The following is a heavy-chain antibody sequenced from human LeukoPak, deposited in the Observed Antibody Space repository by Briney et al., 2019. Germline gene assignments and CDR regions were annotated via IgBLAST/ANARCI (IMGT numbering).Heavy chain of an antibody. CDR3: ARAFSSWDYYYYYMDV. V-gene: IGHV3-20*04. Sequence: GGSLRLSCAASGFTFSSYSMSWVRQAPGKGLEWVSGINWNGGSTGYADSVKGRFTISRDNAKNSLYLQMNSLRAEDTALYYCARAFSSWDYYYYYMDVWGKGTTVTVSS. J-gene: IGHJ6*03. CDR1: GFTFSSYS. D-gene: IGHD6-13*01. CDR2: INWNGGST.